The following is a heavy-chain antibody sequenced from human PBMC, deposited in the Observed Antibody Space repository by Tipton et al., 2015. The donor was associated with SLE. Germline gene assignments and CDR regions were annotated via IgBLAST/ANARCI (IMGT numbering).Heavy chain of an antibody. Sequence: SLRLSCAASGFTFSSYWMHWVRQAPGKGLVWVSRINSDGSSTSYADSVKGRFTISRDNAKNTLYLQMNSLRAEDTALYYCAKAPRDSSGYPLGYFDYWGQGTLVTVSS. CDR2: INSDGSST. D-gene: IGHD3-22*01. V-gene: IGHV3-74*01. CDR1: GFTFSSYW. J-gene: IGHJ4*02. CDR3: AKAPRDSSGYPLGYFDY.